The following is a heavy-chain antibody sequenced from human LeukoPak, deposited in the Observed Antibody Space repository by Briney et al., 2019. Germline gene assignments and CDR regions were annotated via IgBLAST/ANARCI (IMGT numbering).Heavy chain of an antibody. CDR1: GFTFSSYA. CDR2: LSGSGDST. J-gene: IGHJ4*02. Sequence: GGSLRLSCAASGFTFSSYAMSWVRQAPGKGLEWVSALSGSGDSTYYADSVKGRFTVSRDNAKNSLYLQMNSLSAEDTAVYYCARWSPQSYGKYYLDSWGQGTLVTVSS. V-gene: IGHV3-23*01. CDR3: ARWSPQSYGKYYLDS. D-gene: IGHD1-26*01.